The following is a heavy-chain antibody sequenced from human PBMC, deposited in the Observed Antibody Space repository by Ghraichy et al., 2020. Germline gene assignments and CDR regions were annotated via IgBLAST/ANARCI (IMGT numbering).Heavy chain of an antibody. CDR3: VKVSIQLERLRCYYYYMDV. J-gene: IGHJ6*03. CDR2: ISSNGGST. V-gene: IGHV3-64D*06. D-gene: IGHD1-1*01. Sequence: GGSLRLSCSASGITFSSYAMHWVRQAPGKGLEYVSAISSNGGSTYYADSVKGRFTISRDNSKNTLYLQMSSLRAEDTAVYYCVKVSIQLERLRCYYYYMDVWGKGTTVTVSS. CDR1: GITFSSYA.